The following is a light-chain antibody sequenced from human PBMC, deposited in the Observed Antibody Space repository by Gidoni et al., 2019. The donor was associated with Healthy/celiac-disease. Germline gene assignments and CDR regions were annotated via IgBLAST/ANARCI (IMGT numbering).Light chain of an antibody. CDR2: AAS. CDR1: QSISSY. CDR3: QQSYSTPLT. Sequence: DSQMTQSPSSLSASVGDRVTITCRASQSISSYLNWYQQKPGKAPKLLIYAASSLQSGVPSRFSGSGSGTDFTRTISSLQPEDFATYYCQQSYSTPLTFXGXTKVXIK. J-gene: IGKJ4*01. V-gene: IGKV1-39*01.